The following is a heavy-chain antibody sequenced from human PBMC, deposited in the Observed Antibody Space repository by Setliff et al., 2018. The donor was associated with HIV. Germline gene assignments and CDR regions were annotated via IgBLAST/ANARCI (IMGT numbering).Heavy chain of an antibody. D-gene: IGHD2-15*01. V-gene: IGHV3-48*03. Sequence: AGGSLRLSCAASEFTFSDYEMNWVRQAPGKGLEWVAYISGSGGTIYYADSVKGRFTISRDNAKNSLHLQLNSLRAEDTAIYYCARGSCSGGGCPHHIDVWGKGATVTVSS. J-gene: IGHJ6*04. CDR1: EFTFSDYE. CDR2: ISGSGGTI. CDR3: ARGSCSGGGCPHHIDV.